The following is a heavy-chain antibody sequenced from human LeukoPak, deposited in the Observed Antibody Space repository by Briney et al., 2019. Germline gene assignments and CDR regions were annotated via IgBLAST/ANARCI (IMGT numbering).Heavy chain of an antibody. J-gene: IGHJ3*02. CDR3: ARDQQQLGRAFDI. V-gene: IGHV4-4*07. CDR2: VYPGGNT. D-gene: IGHD6-13*01. Sequence: PSETLSLTCTVSDGSISSYFWSWIRQPVGRGLEWIGRVYPGGNTNCNPSLKSRVTMSVDTSKNQFSLKLTSVTAADTAVYYRARDQQQLGRAFDIWGQGAMVTVSS. CDR1: DGSISSYF.